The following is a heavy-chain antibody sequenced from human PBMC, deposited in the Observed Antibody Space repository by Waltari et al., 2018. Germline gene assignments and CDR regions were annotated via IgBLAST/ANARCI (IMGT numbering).Heavy chain of an antibody. CDR1: GYTFTSYG. D-gene: IGHD5-12*01. V-gene: IGHV1-18*01. Sequence: VQLVESGGGLVQPGASVKVSCKASGYTFTSYGISWVRQAPGQGLEWMGWISAYNGNTNYAQKLQGRVTMTTDTSTSTAYMELRSLRSDDTAVYYCARLHSGYDTTFDYWGQGTLVTVSS. CDR3: ARLHSGYDTTFDY. J-gene: IGHJ4*02. CDR2: ISAYNGNT.